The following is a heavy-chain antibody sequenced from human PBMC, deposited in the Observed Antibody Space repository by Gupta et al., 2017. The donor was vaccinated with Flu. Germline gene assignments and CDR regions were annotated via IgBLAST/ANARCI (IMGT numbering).Heavy chain of an antibody. CDR2: IRGGGTPI. J-gene: IGHJ4*02. CDR3: ASPGIAVPGAPF. D-gene: IGHD2-2*01. V-gene: IGHV3-11*01. Sequence: AASGFSFSAYYMNWIRQAPGKGLEWVAYIRGGGTPIYYADSVQGRFTISRDDSKNSLYLQMNSLRVDDTAVYYCASPGIAVPGAPFWGQGTLVTVSS. CDR1: GFSFSAYY.